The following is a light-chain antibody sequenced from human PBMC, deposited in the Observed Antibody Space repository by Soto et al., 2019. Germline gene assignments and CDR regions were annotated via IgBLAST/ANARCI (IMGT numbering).Light chain of an antibody. CDR1: QSVSRNY. J-gene: IGKJ4*01. Sequence: EVVLTQSPGTLSLSPGDRATLSCRASQSVSRNYLAWYQQKPGQTPRLLIFGASNRAADIPARFSASGSGTDFTLTISGLEPDYFAVYYCQQYDFLPLTFGGGTRL. CDR2: GAS. V-gene: IGKV3-20*01. CDR3: QQYDFLPLT.